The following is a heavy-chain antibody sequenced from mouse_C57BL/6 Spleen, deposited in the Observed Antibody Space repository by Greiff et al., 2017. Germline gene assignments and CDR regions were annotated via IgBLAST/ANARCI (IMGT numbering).Heavy chain of an antibody. CDR2: IHPNSGST. V-gene: IGHV1-64*01. CDR3: ARDGRAYYLDY. Sequence: QVQLKQPGAELVKPGASVKLSCKASGYTFTSYWMHWVKQRPGQGLAWIGMIHPNSGSTNYNETFKSKATLTVDKSSSTAYMQLSSLTSEDSAVYYCARDGRAYYLDYWGQGTTLTVSS. CDR1: GYTFTSYW. D-gene: IGHD1-1*02. J-gene: IGHJ2*01.